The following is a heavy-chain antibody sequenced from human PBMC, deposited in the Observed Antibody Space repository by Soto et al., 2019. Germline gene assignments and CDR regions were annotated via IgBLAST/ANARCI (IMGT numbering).Heavy chain of an antibody. CDR2: IWYDGGNK. J-gene: IGHJ4*02. V-gene: IGHV3-33*01. CDR1: AFNFSTYV. CDR3: ARDGQWLPRDGLRSSYYFDY. Sequence: QVQLVESGGGVVHPGRSLRLSCAASAFNFSTYVMHWVLQAPGKGLEWVAVIWYDGGNKYYANSVKGSFTISRDNSKNTLYMQMNSLRAEDTAVYYCARDGQWLPRDGLRSSYYFDYWGQGTLVTVSS. D-gene: IGHD6-19*01.